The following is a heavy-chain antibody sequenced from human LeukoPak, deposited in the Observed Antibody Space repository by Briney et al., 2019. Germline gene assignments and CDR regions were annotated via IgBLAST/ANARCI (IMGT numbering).Heavy chain of an antibody. CDR1: GFTFSSYS. V-gene: IGHV3-7*01. CDR3: ATVPGYSAC. J-gene: IGHJ4*02. D-gene: IGHD5-18*01. Sequence: GGSLRLSCAASGFTFSSYSMSWVRQAPGKGLEWVANIKQDGSERYHVDSVKGRITISRDNAKNSLYLQMNSLRAEDTAVYHCATVPGYSACWGQGTLVTGSS. CDR2: IKQDGSER.